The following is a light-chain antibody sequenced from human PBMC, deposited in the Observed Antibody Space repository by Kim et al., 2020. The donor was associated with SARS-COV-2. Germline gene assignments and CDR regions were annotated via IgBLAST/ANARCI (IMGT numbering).Light chain of an antibody. V-gene: IGLV3-19*01. Sequence: SSELPQDPAVSVALGQTVRITCQGDSLRSYYVTWYQQKPGQAPIVVIYGKNNRTSGIPDRFSGSSSGNTASLTITGTQAGDEADYYCNSRDSNDNVVFGGGTQLTVL. CDR2: GKN. J-gene: IGLJ2*01. CDR1: SLRSYY. CDR3: NSRDSNDNVV.